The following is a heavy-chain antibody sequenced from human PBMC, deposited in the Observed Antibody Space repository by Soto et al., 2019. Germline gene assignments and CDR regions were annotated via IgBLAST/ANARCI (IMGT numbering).Heavy chain of an antibody. CDR2: ISGSGGST. V-gene: IGHV3-23*01. J-gene: IGHJ3*02. Sequence: EVQLLESGGGLVQPGGSLRLSCAASGFTFSNFAMNWVRQAPGKGLEWVSAISGSGGSTYYADSVKGRFTISRDNSKNTLYLQMNSLRAEDTAVYYCAKDPVVGTRRAFDIWGQGTMFTVSS. CDR1: GFTFSNFA. CDR3: AKDPVVGTRRAFDI. D-gene: IGHD1-26*01.